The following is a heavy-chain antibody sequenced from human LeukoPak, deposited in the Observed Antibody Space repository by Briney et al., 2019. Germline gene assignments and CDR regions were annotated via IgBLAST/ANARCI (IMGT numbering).Heavy chain of an antibody. CDR2: IYYSGST. Sequence: SETLSLTCTVSGYSISSGSYWGWIRQPPGKGLEWIGYIYYSGSTNYNPSLKSRVTISVDTSKNQFSLKLSSVTAADTAVYYCARLWAANPSPDLYGMDVWGQGTTVTVSS. CDR3: ARLWAANPSPDLYGMDV. D-gene: IGHD3/OR15-3a*01. V-gene: IGHV4-38-2*02. CDR1: GYSISSGSY. J-gene: IGHJ6*02.